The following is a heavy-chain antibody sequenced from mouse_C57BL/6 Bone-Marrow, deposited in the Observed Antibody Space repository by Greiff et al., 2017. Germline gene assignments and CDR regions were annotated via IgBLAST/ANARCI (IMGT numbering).Heavy chain of an antibody. V-gene: IGHV1-69*01. J-gene: IGHJ3*01. CDR2: IDPSDSYT. D-gene: IGHD1-1*01. CDR3: ARGYGSSPWFAY. Sequence: VKLQQSGAELVMPGASVKLSCKASGYTFTSYWMHWVKQRPGQGLEWIGEIDPSDSYTNYNQKFKGKSTLTVDKSSSTAYMQLSSLTSEDAAVYYCARGYGSSPWFAYWGQGTLVTVSA. CDR1: GYTFTSYW.